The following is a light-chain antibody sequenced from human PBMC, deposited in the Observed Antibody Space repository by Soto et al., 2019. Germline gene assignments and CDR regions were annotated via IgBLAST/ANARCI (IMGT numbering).Light chain of an antibody. CDR2: AAS. Sequence: DIQMTQSPSSLSASVEDRVTITCRASQSISSYLNWYQQKPGKAPNLLIYAASTLQSGVPSRFSGSGSGTDFTLTIRSLQPEDFATYYCQQSYTTPLTFGGGTKVDNK. CDR1: QSISSY. CDR3: QQSYTTPLT. J-gene: IGKJ4*01. V-gene: IGKV1-39*01.